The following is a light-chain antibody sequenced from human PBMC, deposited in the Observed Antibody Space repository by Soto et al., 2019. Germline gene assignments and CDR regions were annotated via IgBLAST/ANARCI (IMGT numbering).Light chain of an antibody. CDR1: QSVISY. V-gene: IGKV3-11*01. CDR2: DAS. Sequence: EIVLTQSPATLSLSPGERAILSCRASQSVISYLAWYQQKPGQAPRLLIYDASNRATGIPARFSGSGSGTDFTLTISSLEPEDSAVYYCQQRYAWPPLTFGGGTNVEI. J-gene: IGKJ4*01. CDR3: QQRYAWPPLT.